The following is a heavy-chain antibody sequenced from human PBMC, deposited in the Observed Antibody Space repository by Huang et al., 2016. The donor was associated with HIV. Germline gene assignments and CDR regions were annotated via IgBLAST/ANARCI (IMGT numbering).Heavy chain of an antibody. CDR2: SYPGDYDT. D-gene: IGHD3-10*01. V-gene: IGHV5-51*01. J-gene: IGHJ6*02. CDR3: ARLIGSPSFYYGLDV. Sequence: EVQLVQSGAEVKKPGESLKISCKGSGYRFRSNWIGWVRQMPGKGLEWRGISYPGDYDTRYSPSFQGQVTISADKSIKTAYLQWSSLKASDTAMYYCARLIGSPSFYYGLDVWGQGTTVTVSS. CDR1: GYRFRSNW.